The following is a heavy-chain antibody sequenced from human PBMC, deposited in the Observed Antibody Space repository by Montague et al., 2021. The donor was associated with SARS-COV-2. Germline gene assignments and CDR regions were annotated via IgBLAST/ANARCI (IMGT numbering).Heavy chain of an antibody. CDR3: AFSAFPTGAFDI. Sequence: SRSLSLSASGFTFSDYYMSWIRQAPGKGLEWVSYISGSSSYTNYADSVKGRFTISRDNAKNSLYLQMNSLRAEDTAVYYCAFSAFPTGAFDIWGQGTMVTVSS. J-gene: IGHJ3*02. V-gene: IGHV3-11*03. D-gene: IGHD1-26*01. CDR2: ISGSSSYT. CDR1: GFTFSDYY.